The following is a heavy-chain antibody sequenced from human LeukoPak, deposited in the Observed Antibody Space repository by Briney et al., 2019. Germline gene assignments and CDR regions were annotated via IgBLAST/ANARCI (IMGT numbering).Heavy chain of an antibody. CDR3: ARGRYYYGSGSYYNKGWFDP. V-gene: IGHV4-34*01. D-gene: IGHD3-10*01. CDR2: INHSGST. CDR1: GGSFSGYY. Sequence: SETLSLTCAVYGGSFSGYYWSWIRQPPGKGLEWIGEINHSGSTNYNPSLKSRVTISVDTSKNQFSLKLSSVTAADTAVYYCARGRYYYGSGSYYNKGWFDPWGQGTLVTVSS. J-gene: IGHJ5*02.